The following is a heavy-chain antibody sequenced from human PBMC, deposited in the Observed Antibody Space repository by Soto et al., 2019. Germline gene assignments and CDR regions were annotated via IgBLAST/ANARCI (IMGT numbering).Heavy chain of an antibody. CDR2: IYYRGNT. J-gene: IGHJ5*02. CDR1: GDSFGVYY. D-gene: IGHD6-6*01. Sequence: SETLSLTCTVSGDSFGVYYWSWSRPPAGKGLEWIGYIYYRGNTYYNPSLRSRLTISVDTSKNQFSLNLTSVTAADTAVYYCARTSELGFRDWFDPWGQGTRVTVSS. CDR3: ARTSELGFRDWFDP. V-gene: IGHV4-59*06.